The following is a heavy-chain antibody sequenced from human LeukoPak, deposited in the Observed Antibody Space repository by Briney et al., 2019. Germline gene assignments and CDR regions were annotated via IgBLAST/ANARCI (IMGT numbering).Heavy chain of an antibody. Sequence: GGSLRLSCAASGFTFSSIAMHWVRQAPGKGLEWVAVISYDGSTTYYADSVKGRFTISRDNSKNTLYLQMNSLRAEDTALYHCARDRYKTSHDYWGQGTLVTVSS. CDR1: GFTFSSIA. V-gene: IGHV3-30-3*01. CDR3: ARDRYKTSHDY. D-gene: IGHD1-14*01. CDR2: ISYDGSTT. J-gene: IGHJ4*02.